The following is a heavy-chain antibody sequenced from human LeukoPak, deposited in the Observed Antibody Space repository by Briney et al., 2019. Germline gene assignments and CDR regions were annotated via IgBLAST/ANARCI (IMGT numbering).Heavy chain of an antibody. V-gene: IGHV1-18*01. D-gene: IGHD1-1*01. CDR3: AGDSTGTTGAPGY. J-gene: IGHJ4*02. Sequence: ASVKVSCKASGYTFTTYGINWVRQAPGQGLEWMGWITAYNGNTNYAQKPQGTATMTTNTSTSTAYMELRSLRSDDTAVYYCAGDSTGTTGAPGYWGQGTLVTVSS. CDR2: ITAYNGNT. CDR1: GYTFTTYG.